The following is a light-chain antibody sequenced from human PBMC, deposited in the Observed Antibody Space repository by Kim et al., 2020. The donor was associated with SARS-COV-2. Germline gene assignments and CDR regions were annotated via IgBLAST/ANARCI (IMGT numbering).Light chain of an antibody. CDR1: QDIRND. Sequence: AAVRDRVNITCRASQDIRNDLGWYQQNPGRAPKRLIYGASSLQSGVPSRFSGSGSGTEFTLTISSLQPEDFATYFCLQHNTYPITFGQGTRLEIK. CDR3: LQHNTYPIT. J-gene: IGKJ5*01. V-gene: IGKV1-17*01. CDR2: GAS.